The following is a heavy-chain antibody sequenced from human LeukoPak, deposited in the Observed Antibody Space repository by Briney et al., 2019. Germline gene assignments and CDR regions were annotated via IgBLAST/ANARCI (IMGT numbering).Heavy chain of an antibody. D-gene: IGHD2-2*01. CDR3: ARDGGPSYCSITSCYYGSWFDP. CDR2: IIPIFGTA. J-gene: IGHJ5*02. CDR1: GGTFSSYA. Sequence: SVKVSCKASGGTFSSYAISWVRQAPGQGLEWMGGIIPIFGTANYAQKFQGRVTITTDESTSTAYMELSNLRSEDTAVYYCARDGGPSYCSITSCYYGSWFDPWGLGTLVTVSS. V-gene: IGHV1-69*05.